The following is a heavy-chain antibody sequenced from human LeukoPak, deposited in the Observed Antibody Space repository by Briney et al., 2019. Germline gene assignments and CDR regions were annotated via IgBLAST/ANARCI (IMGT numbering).Heavy chain of an antibody. Sequence: SETLSLTCSVSGYSISSGYYWGWIRQAPGKGLEWIGRIYYRGSSSYNPSLKSRVTISVDTSTNQLSLELSSVTAADTAVYYCARKGSAAAGHFQHWGQGALVIVSS. J-gene: IGHJ1*01. D-gene: IGHD6-13*01. CDR3: ARKGSAAAGHFQH. CDR2: IYYRGSS. V-gene: IGHV4-38-2*02. CDR1: GYSISSGYY.